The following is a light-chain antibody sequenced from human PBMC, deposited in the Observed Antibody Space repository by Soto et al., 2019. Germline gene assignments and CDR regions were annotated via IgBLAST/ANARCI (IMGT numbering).Light chain of an antibody. CDR2: ASS. J-gene: IGKJ5*01. CDR3: EPRNASPIT. CDR1: QGIGTY. V-gene: IGKV1-9*01. Sequence: DLHMTQSQCSLSASGGSRDPGSRRASQGIGTYLVWYQQKSGKAPTVLIYASSTLQTGVPSRFSCSRYGTEYTLTLRSLQSEYSATSICEPRNASPITFSRGTRLEIK.